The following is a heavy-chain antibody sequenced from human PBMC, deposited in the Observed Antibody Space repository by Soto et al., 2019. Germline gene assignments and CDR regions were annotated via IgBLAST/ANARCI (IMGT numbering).Heavy chain of an antibody. CDR1: GFTFSSYG. CDR3: ARDPHRYCSGGNCYTTVTLLDY. Sequence: QVQLVESGGGVVQPGRSLRLSCAASGFTFSSYGMHWVRQAPGKGLEWVAVIWYDGSNKYYADSVKGRFTISRDNSKNTLYLQMNSLRAEDTAVYYCARDPHRYCSGGNCYTTVTLLDYWGQGTLVTVSS. D-gene: IGHD2-15*01. V-gene: IGHV3-33*01. CDR2: IWYDGSNK. J-gene: IGHJ4*02.